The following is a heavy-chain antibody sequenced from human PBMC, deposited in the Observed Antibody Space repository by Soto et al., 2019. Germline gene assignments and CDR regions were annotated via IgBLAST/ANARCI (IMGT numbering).Heavy chain of an antibody. Sequence: QVQLQQWGAGLLKPSETLSLTCAVYGGSFSGYYWSWIRQPPGKGLEWIGVINHSGSTNYNPSLRSRVTISVDTSKNQFAVKLSSVTAADTAVYYCARGYHTRAYYYYYYGMDVWGQGTTVTVSS. J-gene: IGHJ6*02. CDR1: GGSFSGYY. CDR3: ARGYHTRAYYYYYYGMDV. V-gene: IGHV4-34*01. CDR2: INHSGST. D-gene: IGHD2-2*01.